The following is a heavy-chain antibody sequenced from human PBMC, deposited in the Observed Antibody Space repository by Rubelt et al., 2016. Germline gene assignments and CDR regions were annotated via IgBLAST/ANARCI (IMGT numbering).Heavy chain of an antibody. Sequence: EVQLVESGGGLVKPGGSLRLSCAASGFIFSSYWMSWVRQAPGKGLEWVANIKGDGSEKYYVDSVKGRLTIPRDNAKNSLYLQMNSLRAEDTAVYYCARLPTSITIFGFDIWGQGTMVTVSS. J-gene: IGHJ3*02. CDR3: ARLPTSITIFGFDI. D-gene: IGHD3-3*01. V-gene: IGHV3-7*01. CDR2: IKGDGSEK. CDR1: GFIFSSYW.